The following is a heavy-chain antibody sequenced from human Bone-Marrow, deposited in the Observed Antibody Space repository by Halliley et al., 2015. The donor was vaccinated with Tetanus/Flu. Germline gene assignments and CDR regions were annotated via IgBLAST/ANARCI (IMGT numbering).Heavy chain of an antibody. CDR2: FYYSGST. J-gene: IGHJ4*02. D-gene: IGHD3-16*02. CDR3: ARHYRHWLFDY. Sequence: TLSLTCTVSGVSLATSGYSWGWIRQPPGKGLEWIGSFYYSGSTDYNPSLKSRVSISVDTSANHLSLNLNSVTAADTAVYYCARHYRHWLFDYWGQGTLATVSS. V-gene: IGHV4-39*01. CDR1: GVSLATSGYS.